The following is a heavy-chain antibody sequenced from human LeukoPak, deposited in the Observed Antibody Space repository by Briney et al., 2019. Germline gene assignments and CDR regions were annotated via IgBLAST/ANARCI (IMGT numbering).Heavy chain of an antibody. V-gene: IGHV3-7*03. CDR3: ARDPSRLRYCSSTSCYSPS. Sequence: GGSLRLSCAASGFTFSSYWMSWVRQAPGKGLEWVANIKQDGSEKYYVDSVKGRFTISRDNAKNSLYLQMNSLRAEDTAVYYCARDPSRLRYCSSTSCYSPSWGQGTMVTVSS. CDR1: GFTFSSYW. D-gene: IGHD2-2*01. J-gene: IGHJ3*01. CDR2: IKQDGSEK.